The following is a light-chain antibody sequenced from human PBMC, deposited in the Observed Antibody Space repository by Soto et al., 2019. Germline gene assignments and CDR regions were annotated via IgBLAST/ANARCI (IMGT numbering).Light chain of an antibody. CDR2: GAS. CDR1: QSVTSR. J-gene: IGKJ4*01. V-gene: IGKV1-5*01. CDR3: QQYNSYSLT. Sequence: DIQMTQSPSTLSASVGDRVTITCRASQSVTSRLAWYQQKPGKAPKLLIYGASNLESGVPSRFSGSGSGTEFNLTISSLKPDDFATYYCQQYNSYSLTFGGGTTVEIK.